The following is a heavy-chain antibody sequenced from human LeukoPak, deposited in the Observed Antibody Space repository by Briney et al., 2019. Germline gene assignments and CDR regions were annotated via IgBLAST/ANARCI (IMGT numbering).Heavy chain of an antibody. CDR1: GGSISSGDYY. CDR2: IYSSGSS. Sequence: PSETLSLTRTVSGGSISSGDYYWSWIRQPPGKGLEWIGYIYSSGSSYYNSSLKSRVTISADTSKNHFSLKLSSVTAADTAVYYCARVLVTGSGNYFPFDYWGQGTLVTVSS. J-gene: IGHJ4*02. V-gene: IGHV4-30-4*01. CDR3: ARVLVTGSGNYFPFDY. D-gene: IGHD3-10*01.